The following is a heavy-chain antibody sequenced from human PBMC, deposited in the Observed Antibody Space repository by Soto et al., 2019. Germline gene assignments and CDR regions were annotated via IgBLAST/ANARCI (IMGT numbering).Heavy chain of an antibody. CDR3: ALYDGYYYYGMDV. V-gene: IGHV1-69*13. D-gene: IGHD3-16*01. J-gene: IGHJ6*02. CDR2: IIPIFGTA. Sequence: ASLKVSCKASGGTFSSYAISWGREAPGQGLEWMGGIIPIFGTANYAQKFQGRVTITADESTSTAYMELSSLRSEDTAVYYCALYDGYYYYGMDVWGQGTTVTVSS. CDR1: GGTFSSYA.